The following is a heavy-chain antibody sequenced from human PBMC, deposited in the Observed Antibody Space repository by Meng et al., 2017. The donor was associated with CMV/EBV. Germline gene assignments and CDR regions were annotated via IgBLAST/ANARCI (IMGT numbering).Heavy chain of an antibody. CDR3: ARLGCSSTSCSRGWFDP. J-gene: IGHJ5*02. D-gene: IGHD2-2*01. V-gene: IGHV4-4*02. CDR2: IYHSGST. Sequence: GGSISSSNWWSWVRQPPGKGLEWIGEIYHSGSTNYNPSLKSRVTISVDKSKNQFSLKLSSVTAADTAVYYCARLGCSSTSCSRGWFDPWGQGTLVTV. CDR1: GGSISSSNW.